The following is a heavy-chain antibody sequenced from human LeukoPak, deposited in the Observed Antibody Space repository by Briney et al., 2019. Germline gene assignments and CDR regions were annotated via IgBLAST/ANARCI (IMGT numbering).Heavy chain of an antibody. D-gene: IGHD3-3*01. V-gene: IGHV1-69*05. Sequence: SVKVSCKASGGTFSSYAISWVRQAPGQGLEWMGGIIPIFGTANYAQKFQGRVTITTDESTSTAYMELSSLRSEDTAVYYCARPNEYYDFWSGYNWGQGTLVTVSS. J-gene: IGHJ4*02. CDR2: IIPIFGTA. CDR3: ARPNEYYDFWSGYN. CDR1: GGTFSSYA.